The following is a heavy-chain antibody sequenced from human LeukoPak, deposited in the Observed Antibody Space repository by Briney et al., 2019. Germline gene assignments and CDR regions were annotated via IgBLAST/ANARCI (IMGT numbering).Heavy chain of an antibody. J-gene: IGHJ4*02. Sequence: SETLSLTCTVSGGSISSYYWSWIRQPAGKGLEWIVRIYTSGSTNYNPSLKSRVTMSVDTSKNQFSLKLSSVTAADTAVYYCARAEDYYGSGSYLDYWGQGTLVTVSS. CDR2: IYTSGST. CDR1: GGSISSYY. CDR3: ARAEDYYGSGSYLDY. D-gene: IGHD3-10*01. V-gene: IGHV4-4*07.